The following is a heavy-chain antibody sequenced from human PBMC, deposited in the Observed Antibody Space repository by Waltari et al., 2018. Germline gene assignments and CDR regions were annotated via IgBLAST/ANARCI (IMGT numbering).Heavy chain of an antibody. CDR3: VLPDRSSWAHFDY. D-gene: IGHD6-13*01. V-gene: IGHV3-74*03. J-gene: IGHJ4*02. CDR1: GLTFSSYW. Sequence: AASGLTFSSYWMHWVRQAPGKGLVWVSRINRDGSSITYADFVKGRFSMSRDKAKNTLYLQMDSLRAEDTAVYYCVLPDRSSWAHFDYWGQGTLVTVSS. CDR2: INRDGSSI.